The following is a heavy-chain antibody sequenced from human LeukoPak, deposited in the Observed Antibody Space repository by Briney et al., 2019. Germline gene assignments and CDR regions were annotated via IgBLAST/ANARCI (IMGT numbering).Heavy chain of an antibody. CDR1: GFTFSSYG. CDR2: IWYDGSNK. V-gene: IGHV3-33*01. CDR3: TTGAMVVTS. D-gene: IGHD4-23*01. J-gene: IGHJ4*02. Sequence: GGSLRLSCAASGFTFSSYGMHWVRQAPGKGLEWVAVIWYDGSNKYYADSVKGRFTISRDNSKNTLYLQMNSLRAEDTAVYYCTTGAMVVTSGGQGTLVTVSS.